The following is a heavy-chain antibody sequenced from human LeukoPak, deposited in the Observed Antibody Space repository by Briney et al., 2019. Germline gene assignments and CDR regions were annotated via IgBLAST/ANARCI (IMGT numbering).Heavy chain of an antibody. J-gene: IGHJ5*02. Sequence: ASVKVSCKASGYTFTGYYMHWVRQAPGQGLEWMGRINPSSGGTNYAQKFQGRVTMARDTSISTAYMEPSRLRSDDTAVYYCARDKRCSGGSCYRQVKNWFDPWGQGTLVTVSS. CDR1: GYTFTGYY. D-gene: IGHD2-15*01. V-gene: IGHV1-2*06. CDR3: ARDKRCSGGSCYRQVKNWFDP. CDR2: INPSSGGT.